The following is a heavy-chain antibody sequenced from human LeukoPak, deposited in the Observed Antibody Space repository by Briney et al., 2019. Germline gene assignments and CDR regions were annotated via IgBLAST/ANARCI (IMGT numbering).Heavy chain of an antibody. J-gene: IGHJ4*02. V-gene: IGHV3-30*02. CDR3: AKATTAGIQLWLLGYFDY. CDR1: GFTFSSYG. D-gene: IGHD5-18*01. Sequence: PGGSLRLSCAASGFTFSSYGMHWVRQAPGKGLEWVSFIRYDGSNKYYADSVKGRFTISRDNSKNTLYLQMNSLRAEDTAVYYCAKATTAGIQLWLLGYFDYWGQGTLVTVSS. CDR2: IRYDGSNK.